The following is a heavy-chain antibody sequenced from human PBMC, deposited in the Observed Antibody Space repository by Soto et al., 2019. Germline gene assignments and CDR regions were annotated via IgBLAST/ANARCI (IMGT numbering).Heavy chain of an antibody. Sequence: SVKVSCKGSGYTFTSYGISWVRQTPGQGLEWMGWISDYNGNTNYAQKLQGRVTMTTDTSTSTAYMDLRSLRSDYTGVYYFARSPRPRWYFDYWGQGSLVTVSS. J-gene: IGHJ4*02. CDR1: GYTFTSYG. D-gene: IGHD2-15*01. CDR2: ISDYNGNT. V-gene: IGHV1-18*01. CDR3: ARSPRPRWYFDY.